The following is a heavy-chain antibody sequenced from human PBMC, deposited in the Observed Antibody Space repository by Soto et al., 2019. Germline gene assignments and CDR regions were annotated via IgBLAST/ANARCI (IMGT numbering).Heavy chain of an antibody. D-gene: IGHD3-16*01. CDR1: GCSISSYY. CDR3: ARGGIRFDY. CDR2: IYYSGST. Sequence: SETLSLTCTVSGCSISSYYWSWIRQPPGKGLEWIGYIYYSGSTNYNPSLKSRVTISVDTSKNQFSLKLSSVTAADTAVYYCARGGIRFDYWGQGTLVTVSS. J-gene: IGHJ4*02. V-gene: IGHV4-59*01.